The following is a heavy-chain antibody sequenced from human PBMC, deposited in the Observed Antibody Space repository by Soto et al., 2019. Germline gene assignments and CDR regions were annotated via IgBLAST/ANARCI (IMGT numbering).Heavy chain of an antibody. J-gene: IGHJ6*02. V-gene: IGHV1-69*02. Sequence: QVQLVQSGAEVKKPGSSVKVSCKASGGTFSSYTISWVRQAPGQGLEWMGRIIPILGIANYAQKFQGRVTITADKSTTTAYMELSSLRSEATAVYYCASSMIVVVIPFPPYYYYCMDVWVQGTTVTVSS. CDR1: GGTFSSYT. CDR2: IIPILGIA. CDR3: ASSMIVVVIPFPPYYYYCMDV. D-gene: IGHD3-22*01.